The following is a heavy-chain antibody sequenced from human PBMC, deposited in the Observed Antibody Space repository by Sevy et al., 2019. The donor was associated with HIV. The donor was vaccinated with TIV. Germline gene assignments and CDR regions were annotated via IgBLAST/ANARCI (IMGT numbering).Heavy chain of an antibody. CDR1: GGSITSLY. V-gene: IGHV4-59*11. CDR2: IYYNGHI. CDR3: AGENAWGRGYS. Sequence: SETLSLTCTGSGGSITSLYWNWIRQPPGKGMEWIANIYYNGHINYNPSLKSRVTLSLDTSKNQFSLRLISVTAADTAMYYCAGENAWGRGYSWGQGTLVTVSS. D-gene: IGHD1-26*01. J-gene: IGHJ4*02.